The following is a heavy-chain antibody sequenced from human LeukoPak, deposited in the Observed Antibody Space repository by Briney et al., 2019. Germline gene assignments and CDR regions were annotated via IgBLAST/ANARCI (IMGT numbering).Heavy chain of an antibody. CDR3: ITLRRGY. CDR2: IQSKTDGGTT. Sequence: GGSLRLSCAASGFTFNDAWMSWVRQAPGKGLEWVGRIQSKTDGGTTDYAAPVKGRFIISRDDSKNTLYLQMNSLKTEDTAVYYGITLRRGYWGQGTLVTVSS. D-gene: IGHD3-10*01. V-gene: IGHV3-15*01. CDR1: GFTFNDAW. J-gene: IGHJ4*02.